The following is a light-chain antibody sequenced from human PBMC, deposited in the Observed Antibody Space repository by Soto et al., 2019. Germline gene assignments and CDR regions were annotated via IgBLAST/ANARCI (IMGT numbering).Light chain of an antibody. V-gene: IGLV2-14*01. Sequence: QSALAQPAPLSGSSWQSVTISCTGNSSDVGGYNYVSWYQQHPGKAPKLMIYDVSNRPSGVSNRFSGSKSGNTASLTISGLQAEDEADYYCSSYTSSSTLVFGGGTQLTV. CDR3: SSYTSSSTLV. J-gene: IGLJ2*01. CDR1: SSDVGGYNY. CDR2: DVS.